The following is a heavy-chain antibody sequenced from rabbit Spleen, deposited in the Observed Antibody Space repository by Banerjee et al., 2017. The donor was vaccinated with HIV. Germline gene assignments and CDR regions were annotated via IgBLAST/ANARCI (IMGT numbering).Heavy chain of an antibody. D-gene: IGHD2-1*01. Sequence: QLKETGGGLVQPGGSLTLSCKASGFDFSSYYMSWVRQAPAKGLEWIGYIDPLFGSTYYASWVNGRFSISRENTQNTVYLKLNSLTAADTATYFCVRDRADIGGDYGPYYFDFWGPGTLVTVS. V-gene: IGHV1S7*01. J-gene: IGHJ4*01. CDR1: GFDFSSYY. CDR3: VRDRADIGGDYGPYYFDF. CDR2: IDPLFGST.